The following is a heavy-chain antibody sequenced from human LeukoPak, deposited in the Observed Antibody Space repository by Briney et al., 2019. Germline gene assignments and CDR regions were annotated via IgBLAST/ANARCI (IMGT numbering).Heavy chain of an antibody. Sequence: GGSLRLSCAASGFTFSSYAVSWVRQAPGKGLEWVSAIGGGGSDTRYTDSVMGRFTLSRDISRNILYLQMNSLRAEDTAIYFCAKDVFHWAFDIWGQGTMVTVSA. D-gene: IGHD1-1*01. CDR1: GFTFSSYA. V-gene: IGHV3-23*01. CDR2: IGGGGSDT. CDR3: AKDVFHWAFDI. J-gene: IGHJ3*02.